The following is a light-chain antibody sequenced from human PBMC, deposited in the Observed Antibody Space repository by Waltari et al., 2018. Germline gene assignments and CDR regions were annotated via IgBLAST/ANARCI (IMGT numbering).Light chain of an antibody. J-gene: IGLJ2*01. CDR2: AVS. CDR1: SSDVGNYKR. CDR3: SSYAGSRKGG. Sequence: QSALTQPASVSGSPGQSITISCTGTSSDVGNYKRVSWYQQHPGKAPKLMIYAVSKRPSGVSDRFSGSKSGDMASLTISGLQPEDEAEYFCSSYAGSRKGGFGGGTKVTVL. V-gene: IGLV2-23*02.